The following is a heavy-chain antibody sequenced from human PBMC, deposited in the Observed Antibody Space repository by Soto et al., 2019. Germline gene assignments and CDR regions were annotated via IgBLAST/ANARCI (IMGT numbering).Heavy chain of an antibody. CDR1: GGSSTNYA. CDR3: SRSLYISGWVNWYFDL. V-gene: IGHV1-69*06. J-gene: IGHJ2*01. CDR2: IIPVFGTP. D-gene: IGHD6-19*01. Sequence: QVQLVQSGTEVKKPGSSVKVSCTASGGSSTNYALSWVRQAPGQGLEWMGGIIPVFGTPNYSPNFQDRVTITADKSTATVYMELTSLRLGDTAMYFCSRSLYISGWVNWYFDLWGRGTLVTVSS.